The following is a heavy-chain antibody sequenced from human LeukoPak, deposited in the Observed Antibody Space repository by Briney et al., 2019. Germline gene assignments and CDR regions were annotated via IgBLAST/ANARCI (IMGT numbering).Heavy chain of an antibody. CDR3: ARGNYYGSGSYRTYYYYYYMDV. CDR1: GGSISSYY. CDR2: IYTSGST. V-gene: IGHV4-4*07. J-gene: IGHJ6*03. D-gene: IGHD3-10*01. Sequence: SETLSLTCTVSGGSISSYYWSWIRQPAGKGLEWIGRIYTSGSTNYNPSLKSRVTMSVDTSKNQFSLKLSSVTAADTAVYYCARGNYYGSGSYRTYYYYYYMDVWGKGTTVTISS.